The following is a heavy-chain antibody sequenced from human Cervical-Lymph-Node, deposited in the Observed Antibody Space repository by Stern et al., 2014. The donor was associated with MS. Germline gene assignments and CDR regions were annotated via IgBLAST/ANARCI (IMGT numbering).Heavy chain of an antibody. CDR1: GDIFSTYS. D-gene: IGHD3-10*01. V-gene: IGHV1-69*09. CDR3: ARDLPSAGYGMDV. CDR2: IIPMFGIA. Sequence: QLVQSGAEVKKPGSSVKVSCKASGDIFSTYSITWVRQAPGQRLEWMGRIIPMFGIANYAQKFQGRLTITADTSTSTAYMELSSLRSEDTAVFYCARDLPSAGYGMDVWGQGTTVTVSS. J-gene: IGHJ6*02.